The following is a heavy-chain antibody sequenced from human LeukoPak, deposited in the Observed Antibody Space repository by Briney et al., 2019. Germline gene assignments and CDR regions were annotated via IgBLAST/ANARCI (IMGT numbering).Heavy chain of an antibody. V-gene: IGHV3-64D*09. Sequence: GGSLRLSCSASGFTFSKYAMHWVRQAPGKGLEYVSAINDNGRSTYYADSVKGRFSISRDNSKNTLYLQMSSLRAEDTAVYYCVEYSSGWYYDYWGQGTLVTVSS. D-gene: IGHD6-19*01. CDR2: INDNGRST. CDR3: VEYSSGWYYDY. J-gene: IGHJ4*02. CDR1: GFTFSKYA.